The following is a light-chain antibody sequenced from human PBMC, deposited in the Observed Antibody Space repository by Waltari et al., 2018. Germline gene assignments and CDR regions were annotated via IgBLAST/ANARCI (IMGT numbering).Light chain of an antibody. CDR2: EVV. J-gene: IGLJ2*01. Sequence: QSALTQPACVSGSPGQTLPICCPETSRDFGGHNYYPWYQQQPAKPPKLMINEVVKRPSGVSNRSSGSNSGNTASLTISGLQAEDDASYYCSSYASSKFGGGTKLTVL. CDR1: SRDFGGHNY. V-gene: IGLV2-14*01. CDR3: SSYASSK.